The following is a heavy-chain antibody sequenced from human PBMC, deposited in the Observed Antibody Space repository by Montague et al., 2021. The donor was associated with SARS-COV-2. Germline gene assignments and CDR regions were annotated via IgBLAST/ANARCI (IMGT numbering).Heavy chain of an antibody. V-gene: IGHV4-39*01. J-gene: IGHJ3*02. D-gene: IGHD1-26*01. CDR2: IYHSGST. CDR1: GGSISSSSYY. Sequence: SKTLSLTCTVSGGSISSSSYYWAWIRQPPGKGLEWFGRIYHSGSTFYNPSLKSRVSMSVDTSKNQFSLKLSPVTAADTAMYYCARVKWELSVGNVFDIWGQGTMVTVSS. CDR3: ARVKWELSVGNVFDI.